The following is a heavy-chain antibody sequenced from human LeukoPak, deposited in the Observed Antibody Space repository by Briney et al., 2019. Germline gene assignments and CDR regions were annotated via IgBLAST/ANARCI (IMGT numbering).Heavy chain of an antibody. CDR2: ISAYNGNT. CDR3: ARDVEGAVGATMGY. Sequence: ASVKVSCKASGYTFTSYGISWVRQAPGQGLEWMGWISAYNGNTNYAQKLQGRVTMTTDTSTSTAYMELRSLRPDDTAVYYCARDVEGAVGATMGYWGQGTLVTVSS. V-gene: IGHV1-18*01. CDR1: GYTFTSYG. J-gene: IGHJ4*02. D-gene: IGHD1-26*01.